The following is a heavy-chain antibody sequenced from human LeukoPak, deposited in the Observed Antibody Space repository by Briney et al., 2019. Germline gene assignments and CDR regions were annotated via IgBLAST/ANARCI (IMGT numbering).Heavy chain of an antibody. Sequence: PSETRSLTCTVSGGSISSSSYYWGWIRQLPGKGLEWIGSIYYSGSTYYNPSLKSRVTISVDTSKNQFSLKLSSVTAADTAVYYCARQTTRGSSWYLPAFDIWGQGTMVTVSS. CDR3: ARQTTRGSSWYLPAFDI. J-gene: IGHJ3*02. CDR1: GGSISSSSYY. D-gene: IGHD6-13*01. CDR2: IYYSGST. V-gene: IGHV4-39*01.